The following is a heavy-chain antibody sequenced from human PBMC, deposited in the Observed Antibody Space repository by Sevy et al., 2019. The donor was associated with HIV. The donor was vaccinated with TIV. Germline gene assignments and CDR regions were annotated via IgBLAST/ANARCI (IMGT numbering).Heavy chain of an antibody. CDR2: ISGRGGST. CDR3: AKRDYGDYGAFDI. CDR1: GFTFSSYA. J-gene: IGHJ3*02. D-gene: IGHD4-17*01. Sequence: GGSLRLSCAASGFTFSSYAMSWVRQAPGKGLEWVSAISGRGGSTYYADSVKGRFTISRDNSKNTLYLQMNSPRAEDTAVYYCAKRDYGDYGAFDIWGQGTMVTVSS. V-gene: IGHV3-23*01.